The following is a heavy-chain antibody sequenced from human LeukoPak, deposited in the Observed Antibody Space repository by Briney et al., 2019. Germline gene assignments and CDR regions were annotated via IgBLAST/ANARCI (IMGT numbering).Heavy chain of an antibody. D-gene: IGHD1-26*01. Sequence: PGGSLRLSCAASGFTFNNYAMHWVRQAPGKGLEWVAVISSDGSSKHYADSVKGRFTISRDDSKNTLYLQMNSLRGEDTAVYYCARDAVSGSFYGYFANWGQGTLVTVSS. CDR1: GFTFNNYA. CDR2: ISSDGSSK. V-gene: IGHV3-30*04. J-gene: IGHJ4*02. CDR3: ARDAVSGSFYGYFAN.